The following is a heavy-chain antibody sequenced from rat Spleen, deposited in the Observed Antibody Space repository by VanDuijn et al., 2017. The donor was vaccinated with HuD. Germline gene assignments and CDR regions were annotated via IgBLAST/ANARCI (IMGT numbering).Heavy chain of an antibody. CDR2: ISPSGSTT. Sequence: EVQLVESGGGLVQPGRSLKLSCVASGFTLSDYVMHWIRQAPTKGLEWVTSISPSGSTTHYRDSVRGRFTIFRDVAKSTLYLQMDSLRSEDTATYYCATAGSRVSRFAYWGQGTLVTVSS. J-gene: IGHJ3*01. CDR3: ATAGSRVSRFAY. V-gene: IGHV5-19*01. D-gene: IGHD1-4*01. CDR1: GFTLSDYV.